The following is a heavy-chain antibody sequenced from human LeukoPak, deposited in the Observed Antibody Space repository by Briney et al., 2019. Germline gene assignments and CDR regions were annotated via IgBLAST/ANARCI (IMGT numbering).Heavy chain of an antibody. CDR1: GFTFSGSA. CDR3: TRHVDYGSGQYYYYYYMDV. Sequence: GGSLRLSCAASGFTFSGSAIHWVRQASGKGLEWVGRIRSKANSYATAYAASVKGRFTISRDDSKNTAYLQMNSLNSLKTEDTAVYYCTRHVDYGSGQYYYYYYMDVWGKGTTVTVSS. J-gene: IGHJ6*03. V-gene: IGHV3-73*01. CDR2: IRSKANSYAT. D-gene: IGHD3-10*01.